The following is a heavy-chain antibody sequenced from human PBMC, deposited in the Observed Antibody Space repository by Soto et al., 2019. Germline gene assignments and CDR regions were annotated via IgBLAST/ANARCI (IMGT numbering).Heavy chain of an antibody. D-gene: IGHD3-16*01. J-gene: IGHJ5*02. V-gene: IGHV4-34*01. CDR3: VRIRYQLPSSVLWLDP. CDR2: INHVGGT. Sequence: SETLSLTCAFYGCFLSESYWTLIRQPPGKGLEWIGEINHVGGTNYNPSLKSRVTMSVDTSQNQFSLRLISVTAADTAMYFCVRIRYQLPSSVLWLDPWGQGTPVTVPQ. CDR1: GCFLSESY.